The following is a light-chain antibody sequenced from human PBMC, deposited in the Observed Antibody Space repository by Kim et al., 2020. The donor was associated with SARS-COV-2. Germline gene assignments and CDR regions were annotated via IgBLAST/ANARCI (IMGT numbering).Light chain of an antibody. Sequence: PHPSTPTSWSLATNYLPWYQPRPGSAPPTVIYEDNQRPSGVPARFSGSIDSSSNSASLTLSGLKTEDAADYFCQSYDSSNSHWVFGGGTQLTVL. CDR3: QSYDSSNSHWV. J-gene: IGLJ3*02. CDR1: SWSLATNY. CDR2: EDN. V-gene: IGLV6-57*03.